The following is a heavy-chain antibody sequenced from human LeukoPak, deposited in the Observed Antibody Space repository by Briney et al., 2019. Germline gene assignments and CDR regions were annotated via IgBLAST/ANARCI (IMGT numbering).Heavy chain of an antibody. CDR3: ASSHYYYYMDV. J-gene: IGHJ6*03. CDR1: GFAFSTYS. CDR2: IRSSSSYL. Sequence: GGSLRLSCVSSGFAFSTYSMNWVRQAPGKGLEWVSSIRSSSSYLYHADSVQGRFTISRDNAQNSLYLRMISLRAEDTAVYYCASSHYYYYMDVWGKGTTVTVSS. V-gene: IGHV3-21*01.